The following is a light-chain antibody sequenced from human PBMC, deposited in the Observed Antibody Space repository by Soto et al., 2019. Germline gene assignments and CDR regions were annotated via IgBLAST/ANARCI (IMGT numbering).Light chain of an antibody. CDR1: QSAGTN. CDR3: QQYNNWPPLT. Sequence: EIVLTQSPATLSLSPGDRATLSCRASQSAGTNLAWYQQQPGQPPRLLIYGASIRATGVPARFSGSGSGTEFTLTISSLQSEDFAVYYCQQYNNWPPLTFGGGTKVEIE. V-gene: IGKV3-15*01. CDR2: GAS. J-gene: IGKJ4*01.